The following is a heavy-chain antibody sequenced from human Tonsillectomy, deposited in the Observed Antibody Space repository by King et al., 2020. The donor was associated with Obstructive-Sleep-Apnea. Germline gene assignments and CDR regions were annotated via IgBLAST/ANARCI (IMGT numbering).Heavy chain of an antibody. Sequence: VQLVESGGGVVQPGRSLRLSCAASEFTFSSYAMHWVRQAPGKGLEWVAVISYDGSNKYYADSVKGRFTISRDNSKNTLYLQMNSLRAEDTAVYYCARGPILLWFGEIYFDYWGQGTLVTVSS. J-gene: IGHJ4*02. CDR3: ARGPILLWFGEIYFDY. CDR1: EFTFSSYA. V-gene: IGHV3-30-3*01. CDR2: ISYDGSNK. D-gene: IGHD3-10*01.